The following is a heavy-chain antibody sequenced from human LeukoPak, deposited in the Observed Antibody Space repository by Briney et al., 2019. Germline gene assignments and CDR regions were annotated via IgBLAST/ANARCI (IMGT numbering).Heavy chain of an antibody. CDR1: GFTFSSYS. J-gene: IGHJ3*02. CDR2: ISSSSSYL. D-gene: IGHD3-10*01. V-gene: IGHV3-21*01. CDR3: ERVTTMVRGDMEAFDI. Sequence: GGSLRLSCAASGFTFSSYSMNWVRQAPGKGLEWVSSISSSSSYLYYADSVKGRFTISRDNPKNTLYLQMNSLSAEDTAVYYCERVTTMVRGDMEAFDIWGQGTMVTVSS.